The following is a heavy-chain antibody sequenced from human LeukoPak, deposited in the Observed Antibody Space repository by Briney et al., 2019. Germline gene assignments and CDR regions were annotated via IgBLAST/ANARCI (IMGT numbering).Heavy chain of an antibody. CDR1: GGSISSYY. Sequence: SETLSLTCTVSGGSISSYYWSWIRQPAGKGLEWIGRIYTSGSTNYNPSLKSRVTMSVDTSKNQFSLKLSSVTAADTAVYYCARRYSGYDMGADAFDIWGQGTMVTVSS. V-gene: IGHV4-4*07. CDR3: ARRYSGYDMGADAFDI. J-gene: IGHJ3*02. CDR2: IYTSGST. D-gene: IGHD5-12*01.